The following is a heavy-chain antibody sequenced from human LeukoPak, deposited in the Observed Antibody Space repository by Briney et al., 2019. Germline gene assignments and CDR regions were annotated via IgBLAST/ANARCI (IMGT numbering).Heavy chain of an antibody. D-gene: IGHD5-18*01. Sequence: PVKVSCKASGGTFSSYAISWVRQAPGQGLEWMGGIIPIFGTANYAQKFQGRVTITADESTSTAYMELSSLRSEDTAVYYCARAKRVDTAMVVHYYYYYGMDVWGQGTTVTVSS. CDR1: GGTFSSYA. J-gene: IGHJ6*02. V-gene: IGHV1-69*13. CDR2: IIPIFGTA. CDR3: ARAKRVDTAMVVHYYYYYGMDV.